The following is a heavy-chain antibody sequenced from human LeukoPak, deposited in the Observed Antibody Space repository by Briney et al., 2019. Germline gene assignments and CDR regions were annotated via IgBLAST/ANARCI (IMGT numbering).Heavy chain of an antibody. V-gene: IGHV3-30*18. J-gene: IGHJ4*02. Sequence: GGSLRLSCAASGFTFSSYGMHWVRQAPGKGREGGAVISYDGGNKYYADSVKGGFTISRDQSKNTLSLQMNSLRGEDTAVYYCAKDRASGFQDSSGQGTPVTVSS. CDR1: GFTFSSYG. CDR3: AKDRASGFQDS. D-gene: IGHD1-26*01. CDR2: ISYDGGNK.